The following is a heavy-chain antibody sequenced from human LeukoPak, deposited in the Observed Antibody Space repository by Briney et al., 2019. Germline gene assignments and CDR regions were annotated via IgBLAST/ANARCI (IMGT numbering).Heavy chain of an antibody. CDR3: ARGLGYSGYDRDFDY. Sequence: GSLRLSCAASGFTFDDYGMSWVRQAPGKGLEWIGEIYHSGSTNYNPSLKSRVTISVDKSKNQFSLKLSSVTAADTAVYYCARGLGYSGYDRDFDYWGQGTLVTVSS. V-gene: IGHV4-4*02. CDR2: IYHSGST. D-gene: IGHD5-12*01. CDR1: GFTFDDYG. J-gene: IGHJ4*02.